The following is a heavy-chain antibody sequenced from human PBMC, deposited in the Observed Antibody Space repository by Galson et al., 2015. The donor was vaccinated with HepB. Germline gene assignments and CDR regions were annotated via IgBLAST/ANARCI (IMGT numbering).Heavy chain of an antibody. Sequence: SLRLSCAASGFTFSNFGLSWVRQAPGKGLEWVSHIGSGGRTTHYTDSVRGRFTISRDNSKSTLYLQMNSLTAEDTAIYYCAKKHTPGTPMCYFDFWGQGALVAVSS. CDR3: AKKHTPGTPMCYFDF. D-gene: IGHD2-15*01. J-gene: IGHJ4*02. V-gene: IGHV3-23*01. CDR1: GFTFSNFG. CDR2: IGSGGRTT.